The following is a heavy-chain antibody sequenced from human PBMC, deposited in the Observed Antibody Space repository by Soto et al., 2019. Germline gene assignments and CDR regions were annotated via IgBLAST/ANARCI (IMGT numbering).Heavy chain of an antibody. CDR3: ARDPAPSGWYDY. J-gene: IGHJ4*02. D-gene: IGHD6-19*01. Sequence: GGSLRLSCAASGFTFSSYGMHWVRQAPGKGLEWVAVISYDGSNKYYADSVKGRFTISRDSAKNTLYLQMNSLRAEDSAVYYCARDPAPSGWYDYWGQGTLVTVSS. CDR1: GFTFSSYG. CDR2: ISYDGSNK. V-gene: IGHV3-30*03.